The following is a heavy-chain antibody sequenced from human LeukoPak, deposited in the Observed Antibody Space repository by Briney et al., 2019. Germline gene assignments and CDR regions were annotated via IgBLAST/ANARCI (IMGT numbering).Heavy chain of an antibody. J-gene: IGHJ6*03. CDR3: ARLSVDSNYNYYMDV. V-gene: IGHV3-30*02. Sequence: GGSLRLSCVAPGFTVRSNYVSWVRQAPGKGLEWVAFIRYDGSNKYYADSVKGRFTISRDNSKNTLYLQMNSLRAEDTAVYYCARLSVDSNYNYYMDVWGKGTTVTVSS. CDR2: IRYDGSNK. D-gene: IGHD4-11*01. CDR1: GFTVRSNY.